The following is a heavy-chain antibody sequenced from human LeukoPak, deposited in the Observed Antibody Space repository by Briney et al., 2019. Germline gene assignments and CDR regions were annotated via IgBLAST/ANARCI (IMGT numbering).Heavy chain of an antibody. CDR1: GFTFRSYW. CDR2: IKQDGSEK. CDR3: ARRFNHYYGSGSYYSLPFDY. V-gene: IGHV3-7*01. J-gene: IGHJ4*02. D-gene: IGHD3-10*01. Sequence: GGSLRLSCAVSGFTFRSYWMTWVRQAPGKGLEWVANIKQDGSEKYYVDSVKGRFTISRDNAKNSLYLQMNSLRAEDTAVYYCARRFNHYYGSGSYYSLPFDYWGQGTLVTVSS.